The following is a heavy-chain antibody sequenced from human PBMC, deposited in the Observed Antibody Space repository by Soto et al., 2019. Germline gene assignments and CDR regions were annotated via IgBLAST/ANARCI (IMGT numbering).Heavy chain of an antibody. V-gene: IGHV4-59*01. CDR1: GGSISSYY. D-gene: IGHD3-10*01. Sequence: QVQLQESGPGLVKPSETLSLTCTVSGGSISSYYWSWIRQPPGKGLEWIGYIYYSGSINYNPALKSRGTISVDTSKSQFSLKLSSVTAADTAVYYCARVWGGAFDFWGQGTMVTVSS. CDR3: ARVWGGAFDF. J-gene: IGHJ3*01. CDR2: IYYSGSI.